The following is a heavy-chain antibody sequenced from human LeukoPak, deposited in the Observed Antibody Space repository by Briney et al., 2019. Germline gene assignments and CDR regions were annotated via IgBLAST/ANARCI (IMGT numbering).Heavy chain of an antibody. Sequence: PGRSLRLSCAASGFTFDDYAMHWVRQAPGKGLEWVSGISWNSGSIGYADSVKGRFTISRDNAKNSLYLQMNSLRAEDTAVYYCAREYDFDYWGQGTLVTVSS. V-gene: IGHV3-9*01. CDR3: AREYDFDY. J-gene: IGHJ4*02. CDR2: ISWNSGSI. CDR1: GFTFDDYA. D-gene: IGHD3-16*01.